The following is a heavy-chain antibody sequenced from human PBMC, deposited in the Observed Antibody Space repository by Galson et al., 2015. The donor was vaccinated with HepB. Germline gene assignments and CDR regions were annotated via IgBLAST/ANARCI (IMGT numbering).Heavy chain of an antibody. V-gene: IGHV3-23*01. J-gene: IGHJ4*02. CDR1: GFTFNNYA. CDR2: ISGSGRST. Sequence: SLRLSCAASGFTFNNYAMGWVRQAPGKGLEWVSGISGSGRSTYSADSVKGRFTISRDNSNNTLYLQMHSLRAEDTALYYCAKTSVLVVAASHFFDCWGQGTQVTVSS. CDR3: AKTSVLVVAASHFFDC. D-gene: IGHD2-15*01.